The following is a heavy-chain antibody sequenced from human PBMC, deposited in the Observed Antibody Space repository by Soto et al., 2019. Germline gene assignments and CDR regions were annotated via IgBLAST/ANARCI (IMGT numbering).Heavy chain of an antibody. CDR3: AKEIRGYSYGTDY. D-gene: IGHD5-18*01. J-gene: IGHJ4*02. CDR1: GFTFHNYA. Sequence: GGSLRLSCAASGFTFHNYAMHWVRQAPGKGLEWVAGISWNSGNIDFGDSVKGRFTISRDNAKNSLYLQMNSLRPEDTAVYYCAKEIRGYSYGTDYWGQGTLVTVSS. V-gene: IGHV3-9*01. CDR2: ISWNSGNI.